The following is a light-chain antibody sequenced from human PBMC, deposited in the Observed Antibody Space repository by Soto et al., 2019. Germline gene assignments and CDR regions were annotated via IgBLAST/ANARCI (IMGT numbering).Light chain of an antibody. CDR2: EVS. V-gene: IGLV2-23*02. CDR3: CSYAGSSTHV. J-gene: IGLJ1*01. CDR1: SSDVGSSNL. Sequence: SVLTKPASVSGSPGQSITFSCTGTSSDVGSSNLVSWYQQHPGKAPKLLIYEVSKRPSGVSNRFSGSKSGNTASLTISGLQAEDEADYYCCSYAGSSTHVFGTGTKVTVL.